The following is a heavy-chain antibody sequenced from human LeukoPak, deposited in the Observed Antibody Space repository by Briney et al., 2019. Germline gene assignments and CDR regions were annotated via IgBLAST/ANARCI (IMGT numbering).Heavy chain of an antibody. CDR1: GGTFSSYA. Sequence: SVKVSCKASGGTFSSYAISWVRQAPGQGLEWMGGIIPIFGTANYAQKFQGRVTITTDESTSTAYMELSSLRSGDTAVYYCARVSVTPGEYYYYYMDVWGKGTTVTVSS. CDR2: IIPIFGTA. CDR3: ARVSVTPGEYYYYYMDV. V-gene: IGHV1-69*05. D-gene: IGHD4-23*01. J-gene: IGHJ6*03.